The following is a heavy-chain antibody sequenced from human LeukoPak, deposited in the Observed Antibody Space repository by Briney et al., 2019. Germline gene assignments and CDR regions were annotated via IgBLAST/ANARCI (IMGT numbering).Heavy chain of an antibody. Sequence: GGSLRLSCAASGFTFSSYAMNWVRQAPGKGLEWVSSISRGSDHIFYADSMKGRFTISRDNAKNSLYLQMNSLGAEDTAVYYCARPYDTRGYFPDYWGQGTLVTVSA. D-gene: IGHD3-22*01. CDR1: GFTFSSYA. CDR2: ISRGSDHI. CDR3: ARPYDTRGYFPDY. J-gene: IGHJ4*02. V-gene: IGHV3-21*01.